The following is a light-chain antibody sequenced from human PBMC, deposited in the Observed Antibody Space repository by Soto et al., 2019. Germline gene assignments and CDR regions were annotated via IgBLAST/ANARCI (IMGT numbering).Light chain of an antibody. Sequence: QSALTQPASESGSPGQSIIISCTGTSSDVGAYNYVSWYQQHPGKAPKLMIYEVSNRPSGVSNRFSASKSGNTASLTISGLQAEDEADYYCSSHSSSSTPYVFGSGTKLTVL. CDR3: SSHSSSSTPYV. CDR2: EVS. CDR1: SSDVGAYNY. V-gene: IGLV2-14*01. J-gene: IGLJ1*01.